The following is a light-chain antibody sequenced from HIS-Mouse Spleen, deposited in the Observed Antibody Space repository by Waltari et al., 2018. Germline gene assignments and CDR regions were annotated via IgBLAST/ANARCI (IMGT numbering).Light chain of an antibody. CDR3: CSYAGSSTLV. CDR1: SSDVGSYNL. J-gene: IGLJ3*02. Sequence: QSALTQPASVSGSPGQSITISCTGTSSDVGSYNLVSWYQQHPGKAPKLMNYEGSKRPSGVSNRSSGSKSGNTASLTISGLQAEDEADYYCCSYAGSSTLVFGGGTKLTVL. V-gene: IGLV2-23*01. CDR2: EGS.